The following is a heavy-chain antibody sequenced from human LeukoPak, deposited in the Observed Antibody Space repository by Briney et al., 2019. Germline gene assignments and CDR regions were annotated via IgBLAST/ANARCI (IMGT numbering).Heavy chain of an antibody. V-gene: IGHV1-69*06. Sequence: PVASVKVSCKASGGSFNSYAISWVRQAPGQGLEWMGGIIPIFGTANYAQKFQGRVTITADKSTNTAYMELSSLRSEDTAVYYCARSQPLAYFDLWGRGTLVTVSS. CDR2: IIPIFGTA. CDR3: ARSQPLAYFDL. J-gene: IGHJ2*01. CDR1: GGSFNSYA.